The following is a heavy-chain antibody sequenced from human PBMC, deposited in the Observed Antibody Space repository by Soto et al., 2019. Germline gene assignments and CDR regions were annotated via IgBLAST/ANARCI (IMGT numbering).Heavy chain of an antibody. J-gene: IGHJ2*01. Sequence: QLHLQASGPGLVEPLETLSLTCAVSGGSITSTSYYWGWIRQPPAEGLVRFGSIYCWGNIYYSSSLKSRVTISVDTSKNQFSLNLNSVTAADSAVYHCARVAALVGAARYWYFDLWGRGTRVSV. D-gene: IGHD2-15*01. CDR2: IYCWGNI. CDR1: GGSITSTSYY. CDR3: ARVAALVGAARYWYFDL. V-gene: IGHV4-39*01.